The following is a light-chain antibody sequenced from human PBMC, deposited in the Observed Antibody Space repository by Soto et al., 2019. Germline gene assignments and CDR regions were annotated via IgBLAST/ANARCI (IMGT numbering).Light chain of an antibody. CDR3: SSYTSSSTLV. CDR1: SSDVGGYDY. V-gene: IGLV2-14*01. CDR2: EVS. Sequence: QSALTQPASVSGSPGQSITISCTGTSSDVGGYDYVSWYQQHPGKVPKLMIYEVSHRPSGVSNRFSGSKSGNTGSLTISGLQAEDEADYYCSSYTSSSTLVFGTGTKVTVL. J-gene: IGLJ1*01.